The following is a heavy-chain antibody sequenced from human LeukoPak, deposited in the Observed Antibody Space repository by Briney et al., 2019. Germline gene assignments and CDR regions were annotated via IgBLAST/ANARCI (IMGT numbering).Heavy chain of an antibody. J-gene: IGHJ4*02. CDR3: ATSPRVNYYGSGSYYTYFDY. Sequence: PGGSLRLSCAASGFTFSSYWMHWVRQAPGKGLEWVSSITTSSNYMFYADSVKGRFTISRDNAKNSLYLLMNSLRAEDTAVYYCATSPRVNYYGSGSYYTYFDYWGQGTLVTVSS. CDR2: ITTSSNYM. CDR1: GFTFSSYW. V-gene: IGHV3-21*01. D-gene: IGHD3-10*01.